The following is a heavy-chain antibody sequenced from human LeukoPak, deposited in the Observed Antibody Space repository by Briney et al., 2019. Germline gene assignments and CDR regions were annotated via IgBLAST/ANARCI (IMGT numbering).Heavy chain of an antibody. J-gene: IGHJ4*02. D-gene: IGHD2-2*01. CDR3: AKSPGYSSTRGFDY. Sequence: PGGSLRLSCAASGFTFSSYWMSWVRQAPGKGLGWVSAISGSGGSTYYADSVKGRFTISRDNSKNTLYLQMNSLRAEDTAVYYCAKSPGYSSTRGFDYWGQGTLVTVSS. V-gene: IGHV3-23*01. CDR1: GFTFSSYW. CDR2: ISGSGGST.